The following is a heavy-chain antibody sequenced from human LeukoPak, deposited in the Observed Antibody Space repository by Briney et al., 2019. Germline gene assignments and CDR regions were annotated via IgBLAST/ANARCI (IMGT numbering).Heavy chain of an antibody. CDR2: INPNSGGT. CDR3: ARIHDYGDYRAGDY. D-gene: IGHD4-17*01. V-gene: IGHV1-2*02. J-gene: IGHJ4*02. Sequence: ASVKVSCKASGYTFTGYYMHWVRQAPGQGLEWMGWINPNSGGTNYAQKFQDRVTMTRDTSISTAYMELSRLRSDDTAVYYCARIHDYGDYRAGDYWGQGTLVTVSS. CDR1: GYTFTGYY.